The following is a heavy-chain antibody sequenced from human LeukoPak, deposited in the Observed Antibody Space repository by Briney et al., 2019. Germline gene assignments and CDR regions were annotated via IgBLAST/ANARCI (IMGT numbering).Heavy chain of an antibody. V-gene: IGHV3-33*08. CDR3: AREGSGDFDI. Sequence: GGSLRLSCAASGFTFSSYWMAWVRQAPGKGLEWVALIWYDGTKKYFADSVKGRFTISRDNSKNTLFLQMNSLRAEDTAVYYCAREGSGDFDIWGQGTMVTVSS. D-gene: IGHD3-10*01. CDR1: GFTFSSYW. CDR2: IWYDGTKK. J-gene: IGHJ3*02.